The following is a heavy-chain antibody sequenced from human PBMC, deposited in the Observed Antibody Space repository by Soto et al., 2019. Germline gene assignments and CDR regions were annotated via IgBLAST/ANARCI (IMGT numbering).Heavy chain of an antibody. CDR2: ISSNGGST. V-gene: IGHV3-64D*06. CDR3: VKTKPLVFDY. D-gene: IGHD6-13*01. CDR1: GFTFSIYA. Sequence: GSLRLSCSASGFTFSIYAMHLALQAPGKGLEYVSAISSNGGSTYYADSVKGRFTISRDNSKNTLYLQMSSLRAEDTAVYYCVKTKPLVFDYWGQGTLVTVSS. J-gene: IGHJ4*02.